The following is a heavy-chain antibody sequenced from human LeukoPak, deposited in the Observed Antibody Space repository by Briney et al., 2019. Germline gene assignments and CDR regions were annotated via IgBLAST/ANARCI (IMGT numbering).Heavy chain of an antibody. J-gene: IGHJ4*02. CDR2: IWYDGSNK. CDR1: GFTFSSYG. Sequence: GGSLRLSCAASGFTFSSYGMHWVRQAPGKGLEWVAVIWYDGSNKYYADSVKGRFTISRDNSKNTLYLQMNSLRAEDTAVYYRARDSGDFWSGFDYWGQGTLVTVSS. V-gene: IGHV3-33*01. D-gene: IGHD3-3*01. CDR3: ARDSGDFWSGFDY.